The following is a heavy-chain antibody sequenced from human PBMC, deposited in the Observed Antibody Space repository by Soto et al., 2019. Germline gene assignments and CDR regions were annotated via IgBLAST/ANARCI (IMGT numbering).Heavy chain of an antibody. V-gene: IGHV1-8*01. CDR3: AIESYGLPY. CDR2: MNPNSGNT. Sequence: QVQLVQSGAEVKKPGASVKVAFKAYGYTFTSYDINWVRRATGQGLEWMGWMNPNSGNTGYAQKFQGRVTMTRNTSISTAYMELSSLRSEDTAVYYCAIESYGLPYWGQGTLVTVSS. J-gene: IGHJ4*02. D-gene: IGHD5-18*01. CDR1: GYTFTSYD.